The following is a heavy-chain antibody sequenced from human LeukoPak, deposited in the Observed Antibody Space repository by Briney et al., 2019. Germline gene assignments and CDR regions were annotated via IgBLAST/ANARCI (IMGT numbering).Heavy chain of an antibody. J-gene: IGHJ3*02. CDR2: IYPGDSNT. D-gene: IGHD2-15*01. CDR1: GYRFTSYW. V-gene: IGHV5-51*01. CDR3: ARQTSYSLDI. Sequence: GESLKISCKGSGYRFTSYWIGWVRQMSGKGLEWMGIIYPGDSNTKYSPSFQGQVTISADKSISTAYLQWSSLKASDTAMYYCARQTSYSLDIWGQGTMVTVSS.